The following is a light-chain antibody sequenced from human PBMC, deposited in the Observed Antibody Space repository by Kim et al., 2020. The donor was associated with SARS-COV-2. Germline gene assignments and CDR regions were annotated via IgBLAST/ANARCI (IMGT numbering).Light chain of an antibody. CDR1: SSNIGSNT. CDR3: AAWDDSLNGPV. J-gene: IGLJ3*02. CDR2: SNN. Sequence: GQRVTISCYGSSSNIGSNTVNWYQQLPGTAPKLLIYSNNQRPSGVPDRFSGSKSGTSAYLAISGLQSEDEADYYCAAWDDSLNGPVFGGGTKLTVL. V-gene: IGLV1-44*01.